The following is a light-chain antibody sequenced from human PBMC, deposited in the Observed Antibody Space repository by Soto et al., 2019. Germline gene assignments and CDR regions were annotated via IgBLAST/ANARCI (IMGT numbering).Light chain of an antibody. CDR3: RSYDTSLGGSYF. Sequence: QSVLTQPPSVSGAPGQRVTISCTGSSSNIGSGFVLHWYQHFPETPPNLLLYGNSNRPSWFPARFSGSKSGTSASLAIIGFRVEDEADYSCRSYDTSLGGSYFFGTGTKFTVL. CDR1: SSNIGSGFV. CDR2: GNS. J-gene: IGLJ1*01. V-gene: IGLV1-40*01.